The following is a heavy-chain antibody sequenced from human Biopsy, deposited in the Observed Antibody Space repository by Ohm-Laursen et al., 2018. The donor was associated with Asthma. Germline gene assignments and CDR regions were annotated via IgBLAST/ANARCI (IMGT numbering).Heavy chain of an antibody. J-gene: IGHJ6*02. Sequence: GTLSLTCSLSSGSGGYMRSGNYYWGWIRQPPGKGLEWIGSIYYSGTTYYNPSLESRVTVSADTSKNQFSLKLPSVTAADTAVYYCVRGSSSWHHGPLHYYYGLDVWGQGTTATVSS. V-gene: IGHV4-39*01. D-gene: IGHD6-13*01. CDR3: VRGSSSWHHGPLHYYYGLDV. CDR1: SGSGGYMRSGNYY. CDR2: IYYSGTT.